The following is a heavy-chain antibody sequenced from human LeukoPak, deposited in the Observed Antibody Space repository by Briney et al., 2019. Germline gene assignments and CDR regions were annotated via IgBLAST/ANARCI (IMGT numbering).Heavy chain of an antibody. V-gene: IGHV3-23*01. CDR3: AKAYDYGDYVLFSDY. CDR1: GFTFSSYA. CDR2: ISGSGGST. J-gene: IGHJ4*02. Sequence: GGSLRLSCAASGFTFSSYAMSWVRQAPGEGLEWVSAISGSGGSTYYADSVKGRFTISRDNSKNTLYLQMNSLRAEDTAVYYCAKAYDYGDYVLFSDYWGQGTLVTVSS. D-gene: IGHD4-17*01.